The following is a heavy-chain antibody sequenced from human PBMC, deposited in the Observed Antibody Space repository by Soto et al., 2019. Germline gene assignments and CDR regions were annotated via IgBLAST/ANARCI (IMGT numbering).Heavy chain of an antibody. J-gene: IGHJ3*02. V-gene: IGHV4-59*01. CDR3: ARGSRDGYNYYDAFDI. CDR2: IYYSGST. D-gene: IGHD5-12*01. Sequence: SETLSLTCTVSGGSISSYYWSWIRQPPGKGLEWIGYIYYSGSTNYNPSLKSRVTISVDTSKNQFSLKLSSVTAADTAVYYCARGSRDGYNYYDAFDIWGQGTMVTVSS. CDR1: GGSISSYY.